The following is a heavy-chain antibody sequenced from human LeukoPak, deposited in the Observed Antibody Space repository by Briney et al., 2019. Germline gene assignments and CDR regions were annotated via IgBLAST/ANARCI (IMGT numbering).Heavy chain of an antibody. CDR1: GFTLSSYW. D-gene: IGHD6-19*01. V-gene: IGHV3-74*01. CDR3: ARDWGYSSGWQSFDY. Sequence: PGGSLRLFCAASGFTLSSYWMHWVRQAPGKGLVWVSRINGDGSGTSYADSVKGRFTVSRDNAKSTLYLQMNSLRAEDMAVYYCARDWGYSSGWQSFDYWGQGTLVTVSS. CDR2: INGDGSGT. J-gene: IGHJ4*02.